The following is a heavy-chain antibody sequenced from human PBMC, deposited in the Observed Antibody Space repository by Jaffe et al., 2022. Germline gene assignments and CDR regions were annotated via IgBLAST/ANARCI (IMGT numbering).Heavy chain of an antibody. CDR3: VRGPFGPLVRGNNPLLYNFYMDI. J-gene: IGHJ6*03. CDR1: GGSFSGYS. V-gene: IGHV4-34*01. Sequence: QVQIQQWGAGLLKPSDTLSLTCAVYGGSFSGYSWSWIRQPPGKELEWIGEMDHRGNINYNPSLRSRVSIFEDTSMNQLSLQLTSVTAADTAVYYCVRGPFGPLVRGNNPLLYNFYMDIWGKGTTVTVSS. CDR2: MDHRGNI. D-gene: IGHD3-10*01.